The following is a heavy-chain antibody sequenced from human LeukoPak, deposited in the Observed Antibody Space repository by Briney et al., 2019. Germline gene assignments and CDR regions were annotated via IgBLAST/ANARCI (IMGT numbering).Heavy chain of an antibody. J-gene: IGHJ6*02. D-gene: IGHD3-3*01. CDR1: GYTFTSYG. Sequence: ASVKVSCKASGYTFTSYGISWVRQAPGQGLEWMGWISAYNGNTNYAQKFQGRVTMTRDTSTSTVYMELSSLRSEDTAVYYCARVSGYYYGMAVWGQGTTVTVSS. CDR3: ARVSGYYYGMAV. V-gene: IGHV1-18*01. CDR2: ISAYNGNT.